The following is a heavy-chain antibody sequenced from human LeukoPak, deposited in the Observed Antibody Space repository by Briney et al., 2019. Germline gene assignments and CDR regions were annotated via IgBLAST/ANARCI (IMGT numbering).Heavy chain of an antibody. CDR2: ISWNSGSI. D-gene: IGHD1-26*01. J-gene: IGHJ2*01. CDR1: GFTFDDYA. CDR3: AKSPEWELRSDWYFDL. V-gene: IGHV3-9*03. Sequence: GGSLRLSCAASGFTFDDYAMHWVRQAPGKGLEWVSGISWNSGSIGYGDSGKGRFTTSRDNAKNSLYLQMNSLRAEDMALYYCAKSPEWELRSDWYFDLWGRGTLVTVSS.